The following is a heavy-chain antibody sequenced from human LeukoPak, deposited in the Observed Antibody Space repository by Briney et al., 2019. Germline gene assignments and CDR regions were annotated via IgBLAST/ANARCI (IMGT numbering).Heavy chain of an antibody. D-gene: IGHD5-12*01. Sequence: SQTLSLTCAISGDSVSSNSGAWNWIRQSPSRGLEWLGRTYYRSKWFHDYALSVKSRITINPDTSKNQFSLKLSSVTAADTAVYYCARTNRGMVATPYYFDYWGQGTLVTASS. V-gene: IGHV6-1*01. CDR3: ARTNRGMVATPYYFDY. CDR2: TYYRSKWFH. J-gene: IGHJ4*02. CDR1: GDSVSSNSGA.